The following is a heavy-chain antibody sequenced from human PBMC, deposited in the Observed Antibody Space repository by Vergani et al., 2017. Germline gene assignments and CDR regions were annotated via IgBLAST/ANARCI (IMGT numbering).Heavy chain of an antibody. D-gene: IGHD3-22*01. J-gene: IGHJ4*01. CDR1: GFSLTTYGMR. CDR2: IDWDDDT. Sequence: QVTLKESGPALVKPTQTLILTCTFSGFSLTTYGMRVSWIRQPPGKALEWLARIDWDDDTYYRTSLRTRLTISKDTFKNQVALTMTNMDPVDTATYYCARTLSDSHGYYLDYWGQGTLVTVSS. CDR3: ARTLSDSHGYYLDY. V-gene: IGHV2-70*04.